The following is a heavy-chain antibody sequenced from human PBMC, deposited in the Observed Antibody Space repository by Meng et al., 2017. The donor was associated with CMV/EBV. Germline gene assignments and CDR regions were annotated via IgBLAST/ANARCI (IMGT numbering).Heavy chain of an antibody. Sequence: SSVNVSCKASGGIFSSYAISWVRQAPGQGLEWMGGIIPIFGTAIYAQKFQGRVTITTDESTSTAYMDLSSLRSEDTAVYYCARQIPRYCSSTSCLTLDWFDPWGQGTLVTVSS. J-gene: IGHJ5*02. CDR2: IIPIFGTA. CDR3: ARQIPRYCSSTSCLTLDWFDP. D-gene: IGHD2-2*01. V-gene: IGHV1-69*05. CDR1: GGIFSSYA.